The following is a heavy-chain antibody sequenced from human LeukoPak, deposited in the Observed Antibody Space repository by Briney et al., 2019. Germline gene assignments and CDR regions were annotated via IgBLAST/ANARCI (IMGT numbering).Heavy chain of an antibody. Sequence: GGSLRLSCAASGFTFSNYAMNWVRQAPGKGLEWVSGISGSGGSTNYADSVTGRFTISRDNSKNTLYLQVNSLRAEDTAMYYCARNILFAFDIWGQGTMVTVSS. CDR3: ARNILFAFDI. CDR2: ISGSGGST. CDR1: GFTFSNYA. D-gene: IGHD2/OR15-2a*01. V-gene: IGHV3-23*01. J-gene: IGHJ3*02.